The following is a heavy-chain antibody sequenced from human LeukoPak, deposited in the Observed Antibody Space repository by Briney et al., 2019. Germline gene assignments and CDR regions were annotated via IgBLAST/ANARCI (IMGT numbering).Heavy chain of an antibody. J-gene: IGHJ6*02. V-gene: IGHV4-59*01. Sequence: SETLSLTCTVSGGSISSYYWSWIRQPPGKGLEWIGYIYYSGSTNYNPSLKSRVTISVDTPKNQFSLKLSSVTAADTAVYYCARDNWNYGSSMDVWGQGTTVTVSS. CDR1: GGSISSYY. CDR2: IYYSGST. CDR3: ARDNWNYGSSMDV. D-gene: IGHD1-7*01.